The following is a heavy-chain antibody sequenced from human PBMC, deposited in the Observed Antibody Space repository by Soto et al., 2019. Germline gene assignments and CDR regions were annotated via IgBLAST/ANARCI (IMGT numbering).Heavy chain of an antibody. V-gene: IGHV4-4*07. CDR1: GGSITTYY. Sequence: QVQLQESGPGLVMPSETLSLTCTVSGGSITTYYWNWIRQPAGEGLEWIGRIDPEGSTNYNPSLRSRVTLSLDTTKNLFSLKLTSVTVADTAVYYCAREEVKQWLVPPIQFIQHWGQGTLVSVSS. D-gene: IGHD6-19*01. J-gene: IGHJ1*01. CDR3: AREEVKQWLVPPIQFIQH. CDR2: IDPEGST.